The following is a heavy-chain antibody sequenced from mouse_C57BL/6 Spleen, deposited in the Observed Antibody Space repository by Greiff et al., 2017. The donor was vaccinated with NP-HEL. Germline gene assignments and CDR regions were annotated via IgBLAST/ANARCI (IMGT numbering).Heavy chain of an antibody. D-gene: IGHD1-1*01. CDR2: IDPSDSYT. CDR3: ARRRGSSYYAMDY. V-gene: IGHV1-69*01. Sequence: VQLQQPGAELVMPGASVKLSCKASGYTFTSYWMHWVKQRPGQGLEWIGEIDPSDSYTNYNQKFKGKSTLTVDKSSSTAYMQLSSLTSEDSAVYYCARRRGSSYYAMDYWGQGTSVTVSS. J-gene: IGHJ4*01. CDR1: GYTFTSYW.